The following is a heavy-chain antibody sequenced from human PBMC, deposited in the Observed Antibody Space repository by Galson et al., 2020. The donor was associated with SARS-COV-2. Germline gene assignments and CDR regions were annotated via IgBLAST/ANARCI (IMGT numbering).Heavy chain of an antibody. Sequence: ASVKVSCKASGYTFTDYYMHWVRQAPGQGLEGMGWINHKSGGTNYAQKFQGRVTMIRDTSISTAYMELSRVTSDEKAVYYCARDRWEQQARFGMGDWGQGPRVRVSS. CDR3: ARDRWEQQARFGMGD. CDR2: INHKSGGT. CDR1: GYTFTDYY. J-gene: IGHJ6*02. D-gene: IGHD6-13*01. V-gene: IGHV1-2*02.